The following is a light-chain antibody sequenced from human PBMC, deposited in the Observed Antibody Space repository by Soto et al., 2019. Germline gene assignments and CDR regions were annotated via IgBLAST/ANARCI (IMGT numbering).Light chain of an antibody. CDR2: GAS. CDR3: QQYGSSPPYT. J-gene: IGKJ2*01. CDR1: QSVSSSY. Sequence: EIVLTQSPGTLSLSPGKRATLSCRASQSVSSSYLAWYQQKPGQAPRLLIYGASSRATGIPDRFSGSGSGTDFTLTISRLEPEDFAVYYCQQYGSSPPYTFGQGTKLEIK. V-gene: IGKV3-20*01.